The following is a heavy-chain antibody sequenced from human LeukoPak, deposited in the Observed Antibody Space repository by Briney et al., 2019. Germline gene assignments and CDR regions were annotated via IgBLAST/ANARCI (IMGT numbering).Heavy chain of an antibody. V-gene: IGHV4-59*01. CDR1: GGSIRSYY. Sequence: SETLSLTCTVSGGSIRSYYWSWIRQPPGKGLEWIGYIYYGGSTNYNPSLKSRVSISVDTSKNQFSLKLSSVTAADTAVYYCARTGSTVTMLYPFDHWGQGTLVTVSS. D-gene: IGHD4-17*01. CDR3: ARTGSTVTMLYPFDH. J-gene: IGHJ4*02. CDR2: IYYGGST.